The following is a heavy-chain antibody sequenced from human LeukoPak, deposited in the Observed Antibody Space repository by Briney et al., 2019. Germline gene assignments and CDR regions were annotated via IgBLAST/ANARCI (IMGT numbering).Heavy chain of an antibody. CDR3: ARVVITFGGGDY. J-gene: IGHJ4*02. CDR2: INPNSGGT. V-gene: IGHV1-2*02. CDR1: GYTFTGYY. Sequence: ASVKVSCKASGYTFTGYYMHWVRQAPGQGLEWMGWINPNSGGTNYAQKFQGRVTMTRDTSISTAYMELSRLRSDDTAVYYCARVVITFGGGDYWGQGTLVTVSS. D-gene: IGHD3-16*01.